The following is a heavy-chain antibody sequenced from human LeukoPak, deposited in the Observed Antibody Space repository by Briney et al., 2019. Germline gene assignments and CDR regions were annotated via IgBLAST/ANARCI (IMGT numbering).Heavy chain of an antibody. D-gene: IGHD6-13*01. J-gene: IGHJ5*02. CDR1: GFSYSGYW. V-gene: IGHV3-7*01. CDR3: GRWGAVAGLDL. CDR2: IEPAGSAT. Sequence: GGSLRLSCIVSGFSYSGYWMGWVRQPPGEGLEWVANIEPAGSATYYADSGKGRFTISRDNAKSSLSLQMSSLRVEDTAIYYCGRWGAVAGLDLWGQGTLVTVSS.